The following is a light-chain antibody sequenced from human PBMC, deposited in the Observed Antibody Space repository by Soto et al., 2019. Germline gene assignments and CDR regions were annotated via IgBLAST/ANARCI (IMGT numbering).Light chain of an antibody. J-gene: IGLJ2*01. CDR1: SSDVGGYKY. Sequence: QSALTQPASVSGSPGQSITISCTGTSSDVGGYKYVSWYQQHPGKAPKLMIYDVSNRPSGVSNRFSGSKSGNTASLTISGLQAEEEADYYCSSYTSSSTLVVFGGGTKLTVL. CDR2: DVS. V-gene: IGLV2-14*01. CDR3: SSYTSSSTLVV.